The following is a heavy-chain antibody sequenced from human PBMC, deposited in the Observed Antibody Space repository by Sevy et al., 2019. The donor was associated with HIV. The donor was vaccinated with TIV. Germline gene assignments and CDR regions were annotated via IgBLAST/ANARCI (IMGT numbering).Heavy chain of an antibody. V-gene: IGHV4-39*01. Sequence: SKTLSLTCTVSGGSISSSSYYWGWIRQPPGKGLEWIGSIYYSGSTYYNPSLKSRVTISVDTSKNQFSLKLSSVTAADTAVYYCARLGINSSGYYYDYYYGMDVWGQGTTVTVSS. CDR2: IYYSGST. CDR1: GGSISSSSYY. CDR3: ARLGINSSGYYYDYYYGMDV. D-gene: IGHD3-22*01. J-gene: IGHJ6*02.